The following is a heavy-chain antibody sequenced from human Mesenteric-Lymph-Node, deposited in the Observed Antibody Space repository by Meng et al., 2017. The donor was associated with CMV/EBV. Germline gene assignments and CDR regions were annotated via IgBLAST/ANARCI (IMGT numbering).Heavy chain of an antibody. V-gene: IGHV3-15*01. CDR3: AKAAAAGPFDY. CDR1: GFTFNNAW. CDR2: IKSKTDGGTT. Sequence: ASGFTFNNAWMSWVRQAPGKGLEWVGRIKSKTDGGTTDYAAPVKGRFTISRDDSENTLYLQMNSLTTADTAVYYCAKAAAAGPFDYWGQGTLVTVSS. D-gene: IGHD6-13*01. J-gene: IGHJ4*02.